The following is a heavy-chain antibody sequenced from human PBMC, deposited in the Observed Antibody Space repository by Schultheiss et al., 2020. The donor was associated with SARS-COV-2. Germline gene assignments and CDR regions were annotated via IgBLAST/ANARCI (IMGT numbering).Heavy chain of an antibody. CDR1: GFTFSSYA. CDR3: ASQASWTARKYMDV. D-gene: IGHD6-13*01. CDR2: ISGSGGST. J-gene: IGHJ6*03. Sequence: GGSLRLSCAASGFTFSSYAMSWVRQAPGKGLVWVSVISGSGGSTYYADSVKGRFTISRDNARNSVYLQMNSLRAEDTAVYYCASQASWTARKYMDVWGKGTTVTVSS. V-gene: IGHV3-23*01.